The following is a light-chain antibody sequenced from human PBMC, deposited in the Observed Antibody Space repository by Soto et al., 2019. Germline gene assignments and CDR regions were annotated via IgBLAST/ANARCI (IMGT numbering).Light chain of an antibody. CDR1: QSLSSN. CDR2: ATS. J-gene: IGKJ4*01. Sequence: EIVLTQSPATLYVSPGETATLSCRASQSLSSNVAWYQQRPRQAPRLLIYATSSRASDVPARFSGTGSGTEFTLTIASLQSEDFAIYYCQQYHNWPPLTFGGGTKVDIK. CDR3: QQYHNWPPLT. V-gene: IGKV3-15*01.